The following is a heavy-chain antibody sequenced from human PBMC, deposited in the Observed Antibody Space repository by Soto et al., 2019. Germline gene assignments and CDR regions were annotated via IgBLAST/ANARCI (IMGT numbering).Heavy chain of an antibody. V-gene: IGHV3-23*01. J-gene: IGHJ6*02. Sequence: GASLIPSCAASGFSFSSYAMSWVRPAPGKGLEWVTANSGSGGSTYYADSVKGRFTISRDNSKNTLYLQMNSLRAEDTAVYYCAKGPRDIVATIGRYRDYGMDVWGQGTTVTVSS. CDR3: AKGPRDIVATIGRYRDYGMDV. CDR2: NSGSGGST. D-gene: IGHD5-12*01. CDR1: GFSFSSYA.